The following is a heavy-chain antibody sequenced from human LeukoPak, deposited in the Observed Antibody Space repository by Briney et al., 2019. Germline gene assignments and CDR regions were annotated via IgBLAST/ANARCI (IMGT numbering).Heavy chain of an antibody. J-gene: IGHJ4*02. V-gene: IGHV3-21*01. Sequence: GGSLRLSCAASGFTFSSYSMNWVRQAPGKGLEWVSSISSSSSYIYYADSVKGRFTISRDNAKNSLYLQMNSLRAEDTAVYYCAGHHPRNTVDFWGQGTLVTVSS. CDR2: ISSSSSYI. CDR1: GFTFSSYS. D-gene: IGHD2/OR15-2a*01. CDR3: AGHHPRNTVDF.